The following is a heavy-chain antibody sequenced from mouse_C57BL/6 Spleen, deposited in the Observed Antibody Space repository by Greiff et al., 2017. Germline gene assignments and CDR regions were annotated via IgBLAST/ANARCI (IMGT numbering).Heavy chain of an antibody. V-gene: IGHV5-17*01. D-gene: IGHD1-1*01. J-gene: IGHJ2*01. Sequence: EVQVVESGGGLVKPGGSLKLSCAASGFTFSDYGMHWVRQAPEKGLEWVAYISSGSSNIYYAATVKGRFTISRDNAKYTLVLRMTSVRSEDTAMYYCGRVYGRIDYWGQGTTLTVSS. CDR2: ISSGSSNI. CDR3: GRVYGRIDY. CDR1: GFTFSDYG.